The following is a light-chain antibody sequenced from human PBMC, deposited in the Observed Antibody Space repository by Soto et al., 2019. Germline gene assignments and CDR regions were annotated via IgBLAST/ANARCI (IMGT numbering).Light chain of an antibody. CDR1: SSDVGDDKY. Sequence: QSALTQPASVSGSPGQSITISCTGTSSDVGDDKYVSWYQQHPGQVPKLMIYEVSNRPLGVSNRFSGSKSGNTASLTISGLQAEDEAHYYCSSYTTSSTWVFGGGTKLTVL. J-gene: IGLJ3*02. CDR2: EVS. V-gene: IGLV2-14*01. CDR3: SSYTTSSTWV.